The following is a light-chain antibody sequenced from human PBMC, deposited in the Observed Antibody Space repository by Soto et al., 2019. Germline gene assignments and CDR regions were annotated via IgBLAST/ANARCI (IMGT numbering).Light chain of an antibody. V-gene: IGKV3-20*01. Sequence: EIVLTQSPGTLSLSPGERATLSCRASQSVSSSYLAWYQQKPGQAPRLLIYVASSRATGIPDRFSGSGSGTDFTLTISRLETEDFAVYYCQQYGSSPWTFRQGTKVEIK. CDR1: QSVSSSY. CDR2: VAS. CDR3: QQYGSSPWT. J-gene: IGKJ1*01.